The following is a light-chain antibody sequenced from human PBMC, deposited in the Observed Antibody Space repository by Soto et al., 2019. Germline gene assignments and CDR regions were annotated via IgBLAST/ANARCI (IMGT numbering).Light chain of an antibody. Sequence: DIQMTQSPSTLSASVGDRVTITCRASESISSWLAWYQQKPGKAPKLLIYKASSLGSGVPSTFSGRGSGTEFSLTISGLQPEDFATYYCQQYSSYYAFGQGTKLEIK. CDR1: ESISSW. CDR2: KAS. CDR3: QQYSSYYA. V-gene: IGKV1-5*03. J-gene: IGKJ2*01.